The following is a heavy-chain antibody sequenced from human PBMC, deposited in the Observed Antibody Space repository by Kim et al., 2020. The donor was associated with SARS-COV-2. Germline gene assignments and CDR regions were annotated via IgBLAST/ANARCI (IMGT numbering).Heavy chain of an antibody. J-gene: IGHJ6*01. Sequence: ASVKVSCQTSGYDFNSFGISWVRQAPGQGLEWMGWSRPSNGHTNYAEKFQDRVSITTDTSTNTAYMELTNLRSDDTALYFWSRGPRGRGATTTYYALDGW. CDR3: SRGPRGRGATTTYYALDG. CDR1: GYDFNSFG. D-gene: IGHD1-26*01. CDR2: SRPSNGHT. V-gene: IGHV1-18*01.